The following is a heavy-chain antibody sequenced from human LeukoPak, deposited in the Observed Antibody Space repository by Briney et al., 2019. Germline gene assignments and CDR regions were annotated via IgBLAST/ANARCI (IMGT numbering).Heavy chain of an antibody. CDR2: ISSSSSTI. V-gene: IGHV3-48*02. D-gene: IGHD1-26*01. Sequence: PGGSLRLSCAASGFTLSSYSMSWVRQAPGKGLEWVSYISSSSSTIYYADSVKGRFTISRDNAKNSLYLQMNSLRDEDTAVYYCARGFRSGSYSAFDYWGQGTLVTVSS. CDR3: ARGFRSGSYSAFDY. CDR1: GFTLSSYS. J-gene: IGHJ4*02.